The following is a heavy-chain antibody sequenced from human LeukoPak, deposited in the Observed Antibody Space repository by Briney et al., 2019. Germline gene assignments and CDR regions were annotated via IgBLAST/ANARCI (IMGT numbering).Heavy chain of an antibody. CDR2: IYYSGST. V-gene: IGHV4-59*12. CDR3: ARDRGYCSSTSCFGFDP. D-gene: IGHD2-2*01. CDR1: GGSISSYY. Sequence: SETLSLTCTVSGGSISSYYWSWIRQPPGKGLEWIGYIYYSGSTNYNPSLKSRVTISVDTSKNQFSLKLSSVTAADTAVYYCARDRGYCSSTSCFGFDPWGQGTLVTVSS. J-gene: IGHJ5*02.